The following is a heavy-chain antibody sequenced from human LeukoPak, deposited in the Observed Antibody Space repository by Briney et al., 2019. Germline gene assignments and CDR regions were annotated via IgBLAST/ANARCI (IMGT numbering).Heavy chain of an antibody. CDR3: AKDRGRCLQLETFDY. V-gene: IGHV3-23*01. Sequence: PGGSLRLSWAASGFTFSSYAMSWVRQAPGKGLEWVSAISGSGGSTYYADSVKGRFTISRDNSKNTLYLQMNSLRAEDTAVYYCAKDRGRCLQLETFDYWGQGPLVTVSS. J-gene: IGHJ4*02. CDR2: ISGSGGST. D-gene: IGHD5-24*01. CDR1: GFTFSSYA.